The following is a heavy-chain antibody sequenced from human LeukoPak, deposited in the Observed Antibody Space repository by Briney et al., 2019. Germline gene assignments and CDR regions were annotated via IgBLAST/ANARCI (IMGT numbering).Heavy chain of an antibody. CDR2: INPSGAST. J-gene: IGHJ3*02. D-gene: IGHD3-22*01. CDR1: GYSFTNYY. CDR3: ARGKVYYYDSSAYYEGDAFDI. Sequence: GASVKVSCKASGYSFTNYYIHWVRQAPGQGLECMGIINPSGASTSYAQKSQGRVTMTRDMSTSTVYMELSSLRSEDTAVYYCARGKVYYYDSSAYYEGDAFDIWGQGTMVTVSS. V-gene: IGHV1-46*01.